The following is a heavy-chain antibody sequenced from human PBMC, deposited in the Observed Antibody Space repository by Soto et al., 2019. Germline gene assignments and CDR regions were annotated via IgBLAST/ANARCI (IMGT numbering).Heavy chain of an antibody. D-gene: IGHD5-12*01. CDR1: GGSISSGGYS. V-gene: IGHV4-30-2*01. CDR2: IYHSGST. J-gene: IGHJ4*02. CDR3: AAGGGLPRYY. Sequence: QLQLQESGSGLVKPSQTLSLTCAVSGGSISSGGYSWSWIRQPPGKGLEWIGYIYHSGSTYYNPSLKSRVTITVDRSKNQFYPKLSSVTAADTAVYYCAAGGGLPRYYWGQGTLVTVSS.